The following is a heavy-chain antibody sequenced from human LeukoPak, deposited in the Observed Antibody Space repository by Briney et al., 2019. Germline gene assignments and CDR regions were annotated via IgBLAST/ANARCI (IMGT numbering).Heavy chain of an antibody. Sequence: PGGSLRLSCAASGFTFSSYGMHWVRQAPGKGLEWVAFIRYDGSNKYYADSVKGRFTISRDNSKNTLYLQMNSLRAEDTAVYYCAKARVETKSSGSLMDYWGQGTLVTVSS. CDR2: IRYDGSNK. V-gene: IGHV3-30*02. J-gene: IGHJ4*02. CDR3: AKARVETKSSGSLMDY. CDR1: GFTFSSYG. D-gene: IGHD3-10*01.